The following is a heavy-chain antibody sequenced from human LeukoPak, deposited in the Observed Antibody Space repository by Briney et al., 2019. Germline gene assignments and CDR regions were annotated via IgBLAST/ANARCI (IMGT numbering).Heavy chain of an antibody. D-gene: IGHD2-21*01. V-gene: IGHV3-23*01. CDR2: ITGRGGST. Sequence: GGTLRLSCAASGFTFSNYGLSWVREAPGKGLEWVSGITGRGGSTYYAGAVKGRFTLSRDNSKTTLYLQMNSLRAEHTAIYYCARDERLLSFLKWGQGTLVTVSS. J-gene: IGHJ4*02. CDR1: GFTFSNYG. CDR3: ARDERLLSFLK.